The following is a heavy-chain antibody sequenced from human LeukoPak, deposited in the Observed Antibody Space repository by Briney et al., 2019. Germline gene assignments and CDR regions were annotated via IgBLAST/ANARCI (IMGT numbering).Heavy chain of an antibody. CDR3: SRVDCNGDSCYSPYSFDY. CDR1: GFIVRSNH. J-gene: IGHJ4*02. CDR2: ISSSGSTI. Sequence: PGGSLRLSCAAFGFIVRSNHINWVRQAPGKGLGWVSYISSSGSTIYYADSVKGRFTISRDNAKNSLYLQMNSLKTEDTAVYYCSRVDCNGDSCYSPYSFDYWGQGTLVTVSS. V-gene: IGHV3-48*03. D-gene: IGHD2-15*01.